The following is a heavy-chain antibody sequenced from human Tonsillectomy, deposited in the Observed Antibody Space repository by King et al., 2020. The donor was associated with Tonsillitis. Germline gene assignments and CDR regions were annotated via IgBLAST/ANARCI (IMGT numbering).Heavy chain of an antibody. CDR1: GFTFSYYA. D-gene: IGHD1-1*01. CDR3: ARDLMSGDWNDPLGYFDY. J-gene: IGHJ4*02. CDR2: ISYDGSNK. Sequence: QFQLVQSGGGVVLPGRSLRLSCAASGFTFSYYAMHWVRQAPGKGLEWVTIISYDGSNKYYADSVQGRFTISRDNSKNKMYVQMNSLGPEDTAVYYCARDLMSGDWNDPLGYFDYWGQGTLVTVSS. V-gene: IGHV3-30*04.